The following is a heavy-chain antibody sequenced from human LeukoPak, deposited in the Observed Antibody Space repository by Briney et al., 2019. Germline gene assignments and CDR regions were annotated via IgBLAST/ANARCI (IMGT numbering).Heavy chain of an antibody. CDR2: IYYSGST. D-gene: IGHD2-15*01. CDR3: ARDRYCSGGSCYSGWFDP. Sequence: SETLSLTCTVSGGSISSGSYYWSWIRQPAGKGLEWIGYIYYSGSTNYNPSLKSRVTISVDTSKNQFSLKLSSVTAADTAVYYCARDRYCSGGSCYSGWFDPWGQGTLVTVSS. V-gene: IGHV4-61*01. J-gene: IGHJ5*02. CDR1: GGSISSGSYY.